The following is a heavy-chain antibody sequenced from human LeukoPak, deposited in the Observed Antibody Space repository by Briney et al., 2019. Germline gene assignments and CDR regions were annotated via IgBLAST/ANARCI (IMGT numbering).Heavy chain of an antibody. CDR2: INPNSGGT. V-gene: IGHV1-2*02. Sequence: ASVKVSCKASGYTFIGYYMHWVRQAPGQGLEWMGWINPNSGGTNYAQKFQGRVTMTRDTSISTAYMELSRLRSDDTAVYYCARDRVVTTDFDYWGQGTLVTVSS. CDR1: GYTFIGYY. J-gene: IGHJ4*02. CDR3: ARDRVVTTDFDY. D-gene: IGHD2-21*02.